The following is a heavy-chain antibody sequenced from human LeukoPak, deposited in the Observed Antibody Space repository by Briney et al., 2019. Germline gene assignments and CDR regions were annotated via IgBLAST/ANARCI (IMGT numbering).Heavy chain of an antibody. D-gene: IGHD3-3*01. CDR3: AREGVTIFGVVHYFDY. CDR1: GGSISNYY. J-gene: IGHJ4*02. CDR2: IYYSGTT. Sequence: PSETLSLTCTVSGGSISNYYWSWIRQPPGKGLEWIGYIYYSGTTNFNPSLKSRVMISVDTSKNQFSLRLTSVTAADTAVYYCAREGVTIFGVVHYFDYWGQGTLVTVSS. V-gene: IGHV4-59*01.